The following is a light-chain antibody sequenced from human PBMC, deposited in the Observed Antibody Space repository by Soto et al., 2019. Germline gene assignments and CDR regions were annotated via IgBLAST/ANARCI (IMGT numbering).Light chain of an antibody. J-gene: IGLJ3*02. CDR2: EVN. CDR1: SSDVGGYKF. Sequence: QSALTQPASVSESPGQSITISCTGTSSDVGGYKFVSWYQHHPGKAPKLMIYEVNNRPSGVSNRFSGSKSGNTASLTISGLQPEDEADYYCLSYTSANTRVFGGGTQLTVL. V-gene: IGLV2-14*01. CDR3: LSYTSANTRV.